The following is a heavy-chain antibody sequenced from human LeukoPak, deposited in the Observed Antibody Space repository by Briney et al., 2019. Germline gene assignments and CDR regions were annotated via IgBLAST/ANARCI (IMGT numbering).Heavy chain of an antibody. J-gene: IGHJ4*02. Sequence: GESLRISCKGSGYSFTSYWISWVRQMPGKGLEWMGRIDPSDSYTNYSPSFQAHVTISADKSISTAYLQWSSLKASDTAMYYCARSLYGILTGYYAPFDYWGQGTLVTVSS. CDR3: ARSLYGILTGYYAPFDY. CDR2: IDPSDSYT. CDR1: GYSFTSYW. V-gene: IGHV5-10-1*01. D-gene: IGHD3-9*01.